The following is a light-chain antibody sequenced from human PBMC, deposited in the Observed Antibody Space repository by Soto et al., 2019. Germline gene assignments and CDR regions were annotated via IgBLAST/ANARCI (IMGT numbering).Light chain of an antibody. J-gene: IGKJ1*01. CDR2: SAT. CDR1: QSVSSK. Sequence: EIVMTQSPATRSLSPGQRATLSCRASQSVSSKLAWYQQRPGQAPRLLIYSATTRATGIPARFSGSGSGTEFTLTISSLQSEDFAVYYCHQYNHWLTWTFGQGTKVEIK. V-gene: IGKV3-15*01. CDR3: HQYNHWLTWT.